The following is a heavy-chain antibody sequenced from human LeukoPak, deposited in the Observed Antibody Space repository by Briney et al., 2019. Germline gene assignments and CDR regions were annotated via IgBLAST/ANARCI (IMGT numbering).Heavy chain of an antibody. Sequence: PSETLSLTCTVSGDSISSSYYYWAVIRQPPGKGLEWIGSVYYSGTTYYNPSLKSRVTISVDTSKNQFSLRLSSVTAADTAVYYCARHMELLKWFDPWGQGTLVTVSS. D-gene: IGHD1-26*01. CDR3: ARHMELLKWFDP. CDR2: VYYSGTT. V-gene: IGHV4-39*01. J-gene: IGHJ5*02. CDR1: GDSISSSYYY.